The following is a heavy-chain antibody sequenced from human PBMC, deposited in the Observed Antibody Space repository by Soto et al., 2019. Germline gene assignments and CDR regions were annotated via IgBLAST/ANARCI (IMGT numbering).Heavy chain of an antibody. D-gene: IGHD1-26*01. CDR3: ARDPGAGDY. V-gene: IGHV3-21*01. CDR1: GFTFSTYT. CDR2: ISSSSSYI. J-gene: IGHJ4*02. Sequence: PGGSLRLSCAASGFTFSTYTMNWVRQAPGKGLEWVSSISSSSSYIYYADSVKGRFTISRDDAKDSLYLQMNSLRAEDTAVYYCARDPGAGDYWGQGTLVTVSS.